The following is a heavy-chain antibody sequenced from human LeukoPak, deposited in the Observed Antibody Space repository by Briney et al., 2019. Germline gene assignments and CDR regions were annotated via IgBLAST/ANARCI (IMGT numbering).Heavy chain of an antibody. J-gene: IGHJ4*02. CDR2: ISSSGSTI. V-gene: IGHV3-48*03. CDR3: ARDQWQQLAGEFDY. Sequence: GGSLGLSCAASGFTFSSYEMNWVRQAPGKGLEWVSYISSSGSTIYYADSVKGRFTISRDNAKNSLYLQMNSLRAEDTAVYYCARDQWQQLAGEFDYWGQGTLVTVSS. CDR1: GFTFSSYE. D-gene: IGHD6-13*01.